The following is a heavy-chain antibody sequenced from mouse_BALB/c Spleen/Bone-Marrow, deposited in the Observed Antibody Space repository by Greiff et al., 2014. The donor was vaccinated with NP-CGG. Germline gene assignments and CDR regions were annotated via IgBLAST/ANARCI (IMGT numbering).Heavy chain of an antibody. CDR2: INTDSSTI. Sequence: EVQLQESGGGLVQPGGSLKLSCAASGFDFSRYWMTWVRQAPGKGLEWIGEINTDSSTINYTPSLKDKFIISRDNAKNTLYLQMSKVRSDDTALYYCARNGYYGWIAYWGQGTLVTVSA. CDR1: GFDFSRYW. CDR3: ARNGYYGWIAY. D-gene: IGHD2-3*01. J-gene: IGHJ3*01. V-gene: IGHV4-1*02.